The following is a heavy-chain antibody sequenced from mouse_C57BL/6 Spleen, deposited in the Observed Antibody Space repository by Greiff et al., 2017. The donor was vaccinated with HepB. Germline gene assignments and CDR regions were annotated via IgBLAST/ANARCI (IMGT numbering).Heavy chain of an antibody. J-gene: IGHJ1*03. CDR3: ARSSYPPYWYFDV. V-gene: IGHV1-80*01. CDR2: IYPGDGDT. CDR1: GYAFSSYW. D-gene: IGHD5-1*01. Sequence: VQLQQSGAELVKPGASVKISCKASGYAFSSYWMNWVKQRPGKGLEWIGQIYPGDGDTNYNGKFKGKATLTADKSSSTAYMQLSSLTSEDSAVYFCARSSYPPYWYFDVWGTGTTVTVSS.